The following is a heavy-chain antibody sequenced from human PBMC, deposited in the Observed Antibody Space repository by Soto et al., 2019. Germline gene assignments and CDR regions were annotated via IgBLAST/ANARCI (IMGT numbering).Heavy chain of an antibody. Sequence: DVQLVESGGGLVQPGGSLRLSCVASGFTFSTYAMHWVRQAPGKGLEYVSALTNNGGTTYYANSVKGRFTISRDNSKNTVYLQMGSLRAEDMAVYCCARDAGSAWYLAYWGQGTLVTVSS. J-gene: IGHJ4*02. CDR3: ARDAGSAWYLAY. CDR1: GFTFSTYA. V-gene: IGHV3-64*01. CDR2: LTNNGGTT. D-gene: IGHD6-25*01.